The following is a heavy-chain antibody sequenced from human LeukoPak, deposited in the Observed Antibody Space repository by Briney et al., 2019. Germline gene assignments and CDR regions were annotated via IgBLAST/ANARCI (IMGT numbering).Heavy chain of an antibody. J-gene: IGHJ4*02. CDR3: ARGTPGFVAVAGTVDY. Sequence: ASVKVSCKASGYTFTSYDINWVRQATGQGLEWMGWMNPNSGNTGYAQKFQGRVTMTRNTSISTAYMELSSLRSEDTAVCYCARGTPGFVAVAGTVDYWGQGTLVTVSS. D-gene: IGHD6-19*01. CDR1: GYTFTSYD. CDR2: MNPNSGNT. V-gene: IGHV1-8*01.